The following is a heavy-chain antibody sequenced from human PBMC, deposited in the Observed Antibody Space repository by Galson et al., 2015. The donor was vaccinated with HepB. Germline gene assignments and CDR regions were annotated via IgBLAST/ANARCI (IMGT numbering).Heavy chain of an antibody. CDR1: GFTFSSYG. J-gene: IGHJ6*02. V-gene: IGHV3-30*03. D-gene: IGHD3-3*01. CDR2: ISYDGSNK. Sequence: SLRLSCAASGFTFSSYGMHWVRQAPGKGLEWVAVISYDGSNKYYADSVKGRFTISRDNSKNTLYLQMNSLRAEDTAVYYCARGGYYDFWRRMDVWGQGTTVTVSS. CDR3: ARGGYYDFWRRMDV.